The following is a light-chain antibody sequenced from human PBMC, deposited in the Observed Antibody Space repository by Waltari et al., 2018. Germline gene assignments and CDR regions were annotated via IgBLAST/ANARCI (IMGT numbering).Light chain of an antibody. CDR1: RGFNVGNYM. V-gene: IGLV5-45*03. J-gene: IGLJ2*01. CDR3: MIWYGTAVV. Sequence: QAVLTQPSSLSASPGASASLTCTLRRGFNVGNYMIYWYQQKPGSPPHFLLRYKSDSDNQQGSGVPSRFYGYKDASANAGILLISGLQSEDEADYYCMIWYGTAVVFGGGTRLTVL. CDR2: YKSDSDN.